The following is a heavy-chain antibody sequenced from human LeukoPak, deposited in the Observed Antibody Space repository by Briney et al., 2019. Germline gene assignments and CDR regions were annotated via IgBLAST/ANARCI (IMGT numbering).Heavy chain of an antibody. CDR3: ARVSGSRNFYFGAFDM. J-gene: IGHJ3*02. Sequence: GGSLRLSCAASGFTFSSYAMSWVRQAPGKGLVWVSRIYDDVSSTYYADSVKGRFTISRDDAKNTLYLQMNSLRAEDTAVYYCARVSGSRNFYFGAFDMWGQGTVVTVSS. CDR2: IYDDVSST. D-gene: IGHD3-10*01. V-gene: IGHV3-74*01. CDR1: GFTFSSYA.